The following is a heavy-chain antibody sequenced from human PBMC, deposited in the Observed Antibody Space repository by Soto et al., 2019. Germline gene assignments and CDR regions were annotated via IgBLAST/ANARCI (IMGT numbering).Heavy chain of an antibody. J-gene: IGHJ6*02. CDR3: ARGTKYYDFWSGSPLGMDV. D-gene: IGHD3-3*01. Sequence: QVQLVQSGAEVKKPGASVKVSCKASGYTFTGYYMHWVRQAPGQGLEWMGWINPNSGGTNYAQKFQGWVTMTRDTSISTAYMELSRLRSDDTAVYYCARGTKYYDFWSGSPLGMDVWGQGTTVTVSS. V-gene: IGHV1-2*04. CDR2: INPNSGGT. CDR1: GYTFTGYY.